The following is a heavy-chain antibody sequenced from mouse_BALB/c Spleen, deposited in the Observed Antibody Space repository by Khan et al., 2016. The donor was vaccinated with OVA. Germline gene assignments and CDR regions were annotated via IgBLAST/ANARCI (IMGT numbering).Heavy chain of an antibody. J-gene: IGHJ3*01. V-gene: IGHV14-1*02. D-gene: IGHD2-1*01. CDR2: IDPENGNI. CDR1: GFNIKDSY. CDR3: VRRGYGNYWFAY. Sequence: VQLKESGAELVRPGALVKLSCKASGFNIKDSYMYWVKQRPEEGLEWIGWIDPENGNIIYDPNFQGKASITADTPSNTAYLHLSSLTSEDTAVYYCVRRGYGNYWFAYWGQGTLVTVSA.